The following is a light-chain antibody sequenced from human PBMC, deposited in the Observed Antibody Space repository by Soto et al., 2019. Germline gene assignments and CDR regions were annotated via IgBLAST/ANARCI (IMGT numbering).Light chain of an antibody. V-gene: IGKV1-39*01. CDR3: QQSYSTPRLT. CDR1: QRVSRY. J-gene: IGKJ4*01. CDR2: AAS. Sequence: DIQMTQSPSSLSASVGDRVTITCRASQRVSRYLNWYQQKPGKGPKLLIYAASSLQSGVPSRFSGSGSGTDFILTISTLQPEDFATYHCQQSYSTPRLTFGGGTKVEIK.